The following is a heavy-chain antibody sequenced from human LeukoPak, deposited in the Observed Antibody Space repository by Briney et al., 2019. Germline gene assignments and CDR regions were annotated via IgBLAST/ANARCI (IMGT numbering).Heavy chain of an antibody. CDR1: GFTFSSYG. CDR3: ARDWDTISRRAFDI. CDR2: IWYDGSNK. Sequence: PGGSLRLPCAASGFTFSSYGMHWVRQAPGKGLEWVAVIWYDGSNKYYADSVKGRFTISRDNSKNTVYLEMNSLRAEDTAVYYCARDWDTISRRAFDIWGQGTMVTVSS. J-gene: IGHJ3*02. V-gene: IGHV3-33*01. D-gene: IGHD5-18*01.